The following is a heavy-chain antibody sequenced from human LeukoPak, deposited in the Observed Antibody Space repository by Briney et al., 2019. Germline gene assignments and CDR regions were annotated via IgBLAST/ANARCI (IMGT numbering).Heavy chain of an antibody. V-gene: IGHV1-69*04. CDR3: ARESDGSVDSSGYDY. CDR2: IIPIFGIA. Sequence: ASVKVFCKASGGTFSSYAISWVRQAPGQGLEWMGRIIPIFGIANYAQKFQGRVTITADKSTSTAYMELSSLRSEDTAVYYCARESDGSVDSSGYDYWGQGTLVTVSS. CDR1: GGTFSSYA. J-gene: IGHJ4*02. D-gene: IGHD3-22*01.